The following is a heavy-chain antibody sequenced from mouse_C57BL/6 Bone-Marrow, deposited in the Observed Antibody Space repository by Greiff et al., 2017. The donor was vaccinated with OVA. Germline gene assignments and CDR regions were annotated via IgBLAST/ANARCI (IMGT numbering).Heavy chain of an antibody. CDR3: AIGPYYYGSAFAY. Sequence: VQLQQPGAELVKPGASVKVSCKASGYTFTSYWMHWVKQRPGQGLEWIGRIHPSDSDTNYNQKFKGKATLPVDKSSSTAYMQLSSLTSEDSAFYYCAIGPYYYGSAFAYWGQGTLVTVSA. CDR1: GYTFTSYW. V-gene: IGHV1-74*01. D-gene: IGHD1-1*01. J-gene: IGHJ3*01. CDR2: IHPSDSDT.